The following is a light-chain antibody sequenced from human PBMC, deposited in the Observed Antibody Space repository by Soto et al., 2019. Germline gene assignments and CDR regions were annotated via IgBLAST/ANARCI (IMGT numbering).Light chain of an antibody. CDR2: DVS. Sequence: QSVLTQPRSVSGSPGQSVTISCTGTSSDVGDYNYVSWYQQHPGKAPKLMIYDVSKRPSGVPDRFSGSKSGNTASLTISGLQAGDEADYYCCSCAGPDTYICVFGNGTKLTVL. V-gene: IGLV2-11*01. CDR1: SSDVGDYNY. CDR3: CSCAGPDTYICV. J-gene: IGLJ1*01.